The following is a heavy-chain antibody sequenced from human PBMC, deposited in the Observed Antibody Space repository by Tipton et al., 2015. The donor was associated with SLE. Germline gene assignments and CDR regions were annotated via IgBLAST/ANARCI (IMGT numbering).Heavy chain of an antibody. Sequence: SLRLSCAASGFTFSSYWMSWVRQAPGEGLEWVANIKQDGSEKYYVDSVKGRFTISRDNAKNSLYLQMNSLRAEDTAVYYCARDRYYDFWSGYHYYGMDVWGQGTTVTVSS. V-gene: IGHV3-7*05. D-gene: IGHD3-3*01. CDR2: IKQDGSEK. CDR1: GFTFSSYW. CDR3: ARDRYYDFWSGYHYYGMDV. J-gene: IGHJ6*02.